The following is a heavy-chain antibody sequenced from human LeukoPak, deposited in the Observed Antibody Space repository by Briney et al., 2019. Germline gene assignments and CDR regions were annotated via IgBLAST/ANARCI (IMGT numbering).Heavy chain of an antibody. CDR1: GGSFSGYY. CDR3: ARHGSYFDY. J-gene: IGHJ4*02. CDR2: INHSGST. V-gene: IGHV4-34*01. Sequence: PSETLSLTCAVYGGSFSGYYWSWIRQPPGKGLEWIGEINHSGSTNYNPSLKSRVTISLDTSKNQFSLKLNSVTAADTAVYYCARHGSYFDYWGQGTLVTVSS. D-gene: IGHD3-10*01.